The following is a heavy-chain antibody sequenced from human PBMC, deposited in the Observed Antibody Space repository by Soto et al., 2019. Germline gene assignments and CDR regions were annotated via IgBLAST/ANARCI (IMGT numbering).Heavy chain of an antibody. D-gene: IGHD3-3*01. Sequence: QVQLVQSGAEVKKPGSSVKVSCKASGGTFSSYAISWVRQAPGQGLEWMGGIIPIFGTANYAQKFQGRVTITAXXSXRXXYMELSSLRSEDTAVYYCARALDFWSGYWRGGMDVWGQGTTVTVSS. CDR1: GGTFSSYA. CDR3: ARALDFWSGYWRGGMDV. J-gene: IGHJ6*02. CDR2: IIPIFGTA. V-gene: IGHV1-69*12.